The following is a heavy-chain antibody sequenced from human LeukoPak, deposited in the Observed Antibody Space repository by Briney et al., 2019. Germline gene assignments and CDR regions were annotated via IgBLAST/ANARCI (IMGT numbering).Heavy chain of an antibody. V-gene: IGHV4-59*12. Sequence: SETLSLTCTVSGGSISSYSWSWIRQPPGKGLEWIGYIYYSGSTYYNPSLKSRVTISVDTSKNQFSLKLSSVTAADTAVYYCARGGDYYGSGSYYNAGDYFDYWGQGTLVTVSS. CDR1: GGSISSYS. J-gene: IGHJ4*02. CDR2: IYYSGST. D-gene: IGHD3-10*01. CDR3: ARGGDYYGSGSYYNAGDYFDY.